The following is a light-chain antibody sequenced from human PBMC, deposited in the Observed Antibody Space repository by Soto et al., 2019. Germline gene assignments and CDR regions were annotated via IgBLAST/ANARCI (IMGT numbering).Light chain of an antibody. J-gene: IGLJ1*01. V-gene: IGLV2-14*01. CDR1: SSVVGGYNY. CDR3: SSYTSSSSFV. CDR2: DVS. Sequence: QSALTQPASVSGSPGQSITISCTGTSSVVGGYNYVSWYQQHPGKAPKLMIYDVSNRPSGVSNRFSGSKSGNTASLTISGLQAEDDADYYCSSYTSSSSFVFGTGTKVTVL.